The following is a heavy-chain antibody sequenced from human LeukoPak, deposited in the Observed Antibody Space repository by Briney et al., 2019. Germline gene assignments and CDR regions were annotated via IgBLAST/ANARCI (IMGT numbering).Heavy chain of an antibody. CDR2: IYYSGST. Sequence: PSETLSLTCTVSGGSISSYYWSWIRQPPGKGLEWIGYIYYSGSTNYNPSLKGRVTISVDTSKNQFSLKLSSVTAADTAVYYCAREVPYYYDSSGYYYYFDYWGQGTLVTVSS. V-gene: IGHV4-59*01. D-gene: IGHD3-22*01. CDR1: GGSISSYY. J-gene: IGHJ4*02. CDR3: AREVPYYYDSSGYYYYFDY.